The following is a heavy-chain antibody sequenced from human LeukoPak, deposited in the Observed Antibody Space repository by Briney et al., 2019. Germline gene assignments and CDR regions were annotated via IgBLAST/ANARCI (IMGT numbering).Heavy chain of an antibody. CDR3: ARDGGYGSGSAL. Sequence: PSETLSLTCTVSGGSVSSYYWSWIRQPPGKGLGWIGSIYYDGSTNYNPSLKSRVTISLDTPKNQFSLKLSSVTAADTAVYYCARDGGYGSGSALWGQGTLITVSS. CDR1: GGSVSSYY. V-gene: IGHV4-59*02. D-gene: IGHD3-10*01. CDR2: IYYDGST. J-gene: IGHJ4*02.